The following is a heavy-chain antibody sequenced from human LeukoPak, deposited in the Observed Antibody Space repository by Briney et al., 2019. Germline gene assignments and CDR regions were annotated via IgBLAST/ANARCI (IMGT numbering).Heavy chain of an antibody. J-gene: IGHJ4*02. V-gene: IGHV3-66*01. CDR3: AREDSGSYYSPYDY. CDR2: IYSGGST. Sequence: GGSLRLSCAASGFTVSSNYMSWVRQAPGKGLEWVSVIYSGGSTYYADSVKGRFIISRDNSKNTLYLQMNSLRAEDTAVYYCAREDSGSYYSPYDYWGQGTLVTVSS. CDR1: GFTVSSNY. D-gene: IGHD3-10*01.